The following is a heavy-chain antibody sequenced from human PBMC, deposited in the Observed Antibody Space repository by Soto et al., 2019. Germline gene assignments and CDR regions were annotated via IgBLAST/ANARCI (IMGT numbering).Heavy chain of an antibody. CDR1: GGSFSGYY. V-gene: IGHV4-34*01. J-gene: IGHJ2*01. D-gene: IGHD4-4*01. CDR2: INHSGST. Sequence: SETLSLTCAVYGGSFSGYYWSWIRQPPGKGLEWIGEINHSGSTYYNPSLKSRVTISVDRSKNQFSLKLSSVTAADTAVYYCARGLQYRYWYFDLWGRGTLVTVSS. CDR3: ARGLQYRYWYFDL.